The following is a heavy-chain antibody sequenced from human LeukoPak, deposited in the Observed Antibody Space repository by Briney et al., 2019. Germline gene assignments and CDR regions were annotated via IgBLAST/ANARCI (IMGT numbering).Heavy chain of an antibody. Sequence: SETLSLTCSVSGGSISSYYRSWLRQTAGKGLEWIGRIYSSGSTNYNPSLKSRVTMSVDMSKNQFSLKLSSVTAADTAVYYCASLRGDNWNYYDYWGQGILVTVSS. CDR1: GGSISSYY. V-gene: IGHV4-4*07. D-gene: IGHD1-20*01. CDR2: IYSSGST. J-gene: IGHJ4*02. CDR3: ASLRGDNWNYYDY.